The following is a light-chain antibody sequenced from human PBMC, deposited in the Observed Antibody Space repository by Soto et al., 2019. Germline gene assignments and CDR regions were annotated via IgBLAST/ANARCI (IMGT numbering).Light chain of an antibody. CDR1: SSDVGGYNY. V-gene: IGLV2-14*03. CDR2: DVT. J-gene: IGLJ3*02. Sequence: QSVLTQPASVSGSPGQSITISCTGTSSDVGGYNYVSWYQQRPGKAPRLMIYDVTTRPSGVSNRFSGSKSGNTASLTISGLQAEDEADYYCSSYTSSTLGVFGGGTQLTVL. CDR3: SSYTSSTLGV.